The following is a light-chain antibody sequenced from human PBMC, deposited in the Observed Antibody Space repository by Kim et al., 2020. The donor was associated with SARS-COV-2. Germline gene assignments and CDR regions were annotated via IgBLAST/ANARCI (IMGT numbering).Light chain of an antibody. Sequence: HRVSISCTGTSSTIGAGYDVHWYQQLPGTAPKLLIYGNRNRPSGVPERFSGSKSGTSASLAITGLQAEDEADYYCQSYDSSLSGWVFGGGTKLTVL. J-gene: IGLJ3*02. CDR1: SSTIGAGYD. V-gene: IGLV1-40*01. CDR2: GNR. CDR3: QSYDSSLSGWV.